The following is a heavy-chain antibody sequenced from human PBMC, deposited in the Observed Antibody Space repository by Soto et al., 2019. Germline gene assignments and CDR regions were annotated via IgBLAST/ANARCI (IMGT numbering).Heavy chain of an antibody. D-gene: IGHD1-26*01. CDR2: IYHSGST. Sequence: TSETLSLTCAVSGGSISSSNWWSWVRQPPGKGLEWIGEIYHSGSTNYNPSLKSRVTISVDTSKNQFSLKLSSVTAADTAVYYCARGGGSYYYRVVDAFDIWGQGTMVTVSS. CDR1: GGSISSSNW. CDR3: ARGGGSYYYRVVDAFDI. V-gene: IGHV4-4*02. J-gene: IGHJ3*02.